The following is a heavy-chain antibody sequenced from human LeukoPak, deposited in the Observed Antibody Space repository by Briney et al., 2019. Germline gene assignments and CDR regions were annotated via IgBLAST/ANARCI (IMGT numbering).Heavy chain of an antibody. CDR3: ARDFRSTSWYIGDY. Sequence: GGSLRLSCEASGFTFSSYSMNWVRLAPGKGLEWVSYISGGGNPVYYADSVEGRFTVSRDNVKNSLYLQMNSLRADDTAVYYCARDFRSTSWYIGDYWGQGDRVTVSS. CDR2: ISGGGNPV. D-gene: IGHD6-13*01. V-gene: IGHV3-48*01. J-gene: IGHJ4*02. CDR1: GFTFSSYS.